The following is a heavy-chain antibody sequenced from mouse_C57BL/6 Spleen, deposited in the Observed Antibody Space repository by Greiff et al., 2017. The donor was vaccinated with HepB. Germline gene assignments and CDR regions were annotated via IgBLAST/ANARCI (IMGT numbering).Heavy chain of an antibody. Sequence: EVQLQESGGGLVKPGGSLKLSCAASGFTFSDYGMHWVRQAPEKGLEWVAYISSGSSTIYYADTVKGRFTISRDNAKNTLFLRMTSLRSEDTAMYYCAREGNRYYYAMDYWGQGTSVTVSS. D-gene: IGHD2-1*01. V-gene: IGHV5-17*01. J-gene: IGHJ4*01. CDR2: ISSGSSTI. CDR3: AREGNRYYYAMDY. CDR1: GFTFSDYG.